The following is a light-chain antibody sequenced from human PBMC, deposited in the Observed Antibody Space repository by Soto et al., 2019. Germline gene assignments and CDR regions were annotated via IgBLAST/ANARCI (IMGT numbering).Light chain of an antibody. CDR1: SSDIGGYDF. CDR3: TSYSRTITLL. J-gene: IGLJ2*01. Sequence: QSVLTQPASVSGSPGQSITISCTGASSDIGGYDFVSWYQQHPGKAPKLLIYEVSNRPSGLSNRFSGSKSGNTASLTIAGLQADDEATYYCTSYSRTITLLIGGGTKLTVL. V-gene: IGLV2-14*01. CDR2: EVS.